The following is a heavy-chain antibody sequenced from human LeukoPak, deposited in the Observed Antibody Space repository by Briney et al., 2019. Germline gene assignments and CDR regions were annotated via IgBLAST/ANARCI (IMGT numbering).Heavy chain of an antibody. D-gene: IGHD3-16*02. J-gene: IGHJ4*02. CDR3: ARGFETSYRYTFYY. Sequence: SETLSLTCTVSGGSISSYCWSWIRQPPGKGLEWIGYIYYSGSTNYNPSLKSRVTISVDTSKNQFSLKLSSVTAADTAVYYCARGFETSYRYTFYYWGQGTLVTVSS. CDR2: IYYSGST. CDR1: GGSISSYC. V-gene: IGHV4-59*01.